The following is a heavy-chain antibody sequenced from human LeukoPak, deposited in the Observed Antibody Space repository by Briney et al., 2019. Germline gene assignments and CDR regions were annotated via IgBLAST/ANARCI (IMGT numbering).Heavy chain of an antibody. V-gene: IGHV1-69*02. CDR2: IIPILGIA. CDR3: ARVGQQLAFDY. J-gene: IGHJ4*02. CDR1: GGTFSSYT. Sequence: ASVKVSCKASGGTFSSYTISWVRQAPGQGLEWMGRIIPILGIANYAQKFQGRVTIIADKSTSTAYMELSSLRSEDTAVYYCARVGQQLAFDYWGQGTLVTVSS. D-gene: IGHD6-13*01.